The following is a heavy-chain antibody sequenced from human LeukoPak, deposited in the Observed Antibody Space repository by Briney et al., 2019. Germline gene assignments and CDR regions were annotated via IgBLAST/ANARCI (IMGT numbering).Heavy chain of an antibody. Sequence: SVKVSCKASGGTFSSYAISWVRQAPGQGLEWMGRIIPTFGTANYAQKFQGRVTITTDESTSTAYMELSSLRSEDTAVYYCARDVIVVVTADAFDIWGLGTMVTVSS. V-gene: IGHV1-69*05. J-gene: IGHJ3*02. CDR3: ARDVIVVVTADAFDI. CDR2: IIPTFGTA. CDR1: GGTFSSYA. D-gene: IGHD2-21*02.